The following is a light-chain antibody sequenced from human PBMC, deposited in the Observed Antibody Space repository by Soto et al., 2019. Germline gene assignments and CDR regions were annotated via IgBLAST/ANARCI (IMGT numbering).Light chain of an antibody. CDR2: GAS. CDR3: QQYGSSPYT. J-gene: IGKJ2*01. CDR1: QSVSSSY. Sequence: EIVLTQSPGTLSLSPGERATLSCRASQSVSSSYLAWYQQKPGQAPRLLICGASSRATGILDRFSGSGSGTDFTLTISRLEPEDFAVYYCQQYGSSPYTFGQGTKLEIK. V-gene: IGKV3-20*01.